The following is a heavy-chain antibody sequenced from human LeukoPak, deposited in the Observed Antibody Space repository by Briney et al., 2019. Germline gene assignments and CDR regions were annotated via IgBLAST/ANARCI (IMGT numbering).Heavy chain of an antibody. D-gene: IGHD6-25*01. CDR3: ARAARAGSGDDAFDI. CDR2: IYSGGST. V-gene: IGHV3-66*01. Sequence: GGSLRLSCAASGFTVSSNYMSWVRQAPGKGLEWVSVIYSGGSTYYADFVKGRFTISRDNSKNTLYLQMNSLRAEDTAVYYCARAARAGSGDDAFDIWGQGTMVTVSS. J-gene: IGHJ3*02. CDR1: GFTVSSNY.